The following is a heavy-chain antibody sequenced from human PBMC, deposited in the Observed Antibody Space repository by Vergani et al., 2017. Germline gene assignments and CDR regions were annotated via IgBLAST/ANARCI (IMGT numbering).Heavy chain of an antibody. D-gene: IGHD3-9*01. CDR2: IIPSLATT. CDR3: ARELRYFDWYPSWYFDY. Sequence: QVQLVQSGAEVKKPGSSVKVSCKASGGTFSSYALNWVRQAPGQGLEWMGSIIPSLATTIYAQKFQGRVTITADESTSTAYMELSSLRSEDTAVYYCARELRYFDWYPSWYFDYWGQGTLVTVSS. CDR1: GGTFSSYA. J-gene: IGHJ4*02. V-gene: IGHV1-69*11.